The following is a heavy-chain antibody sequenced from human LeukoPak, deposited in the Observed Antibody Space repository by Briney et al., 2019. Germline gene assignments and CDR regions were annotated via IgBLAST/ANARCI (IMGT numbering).Heavy chain of an antibody. CDR1: GFTFSSYS. D-gene: IGHD5-18*01. J-gene: IGHJ4*02. CDR3: AYSYGPYYYDY. V-gene: IGHV3-48*01. Sequence: PGGSLRLSRAASGFTFSSYSMNWVRQAPGKGLEWVSYITSSSTNIYYADSVKGRFPISRDNAKNSLYLQMNSLRAEDTAVYYCAYSYGPYYYDYWGQGTLVTVSS. CDR2: ITSSSTNI.